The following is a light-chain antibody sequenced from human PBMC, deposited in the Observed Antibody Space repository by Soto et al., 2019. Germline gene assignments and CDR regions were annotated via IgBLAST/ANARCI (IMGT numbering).Light chain of an antibody. Sequence: DVRMTQSPSSLSASVGDTITITCRASRTINTYLNWFQQKPGEPPRLLIYGASTLHDGVPSRFSGSGSGADFTLTISCLQPEDFASYHCQQTYRDISFGGGTKV. CDR1: RTINTY. V-gene: IGKV1-39*01. CDR3: QQTYRDIS. J-gene: IGKJ4*01. CDR2: GAS.